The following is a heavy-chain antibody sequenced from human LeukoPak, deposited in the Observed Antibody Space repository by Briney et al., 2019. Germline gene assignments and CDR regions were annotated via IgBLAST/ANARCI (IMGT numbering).Heavy chain of an antibody. CDR1: GGSISSGGYS. CDR3: ARDTVTTRFDY. D-gene: IGHD4-11*01. J-gene: IGHJ4*02. Sequence: SETLSLTCAVSGGSISSGGYSWSWIRQPPGKGLEWIGYIYHSGSTYYNPSLKSRVTISVDRSKNQFSLKLSSATAADTAVYYCARDTVTTRFDYWGQGTLVTVSS. CDR2: IYHSGST. V-gene: IGHV4-30-2*01.